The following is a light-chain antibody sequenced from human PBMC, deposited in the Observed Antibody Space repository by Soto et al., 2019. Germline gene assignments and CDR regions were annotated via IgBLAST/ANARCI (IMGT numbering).Light chain of an antibody. CDR1: QSVSSN. J-gene: IGKJ1*01. CDR2: GAS. V-gene: IGKV3-15*01. Sequence: EIVMTQSPATLSVSLGERATLSCRASQSVSSNLAWYQQKPGQAPRLLIYGASTRATGIPARFSGSGSGTEFTLTISSLQSEDFAVYYCQQYNNWPRTFGHGTKVEIK. CDR3: QQYNNWPRT.